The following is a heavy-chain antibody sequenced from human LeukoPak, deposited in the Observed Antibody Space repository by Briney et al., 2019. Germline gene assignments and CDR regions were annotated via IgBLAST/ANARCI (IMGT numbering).Heavy chain of an antibody. D-gene: IGHD3-16*01. V-gene: IGHV4-61*09. Sequence: SETLSLTCSVSGDSIFNSNSYWSWMRQPAGKGLEWVGHVFSRGNTNYNPSLKSRVTISVDMSKNQFSLILSSVTAADTAVYYCARDRDMGGGNYFRVFYFDSWGQGTLVTVSS. CDR1: GDSIFNSNSY. J-gene: IGHJ4*02. CDR2: VFSRGNT. CDR3: ARDRDMGGGNYFRVFYFDS.